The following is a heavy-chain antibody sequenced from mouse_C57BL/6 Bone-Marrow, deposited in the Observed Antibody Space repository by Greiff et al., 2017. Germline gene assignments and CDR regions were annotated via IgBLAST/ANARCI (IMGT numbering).Heavy chain of an antibody. CDR2: INPIYGTT. V-gene: IGHV1-39*01. D-gene: IGHD1-1*01. CDR3: ARYYGSSLWLYFDV. Sequence: EVQLQQSGPELVKPGASVKISCKASGYSFTDYNMNWVKQSNGKSLEWIGVINPIYGTTSYNQKFKGKATLTVDQSSSTAYMQLNSLTSEDSAVYYCARYYGSSLWLYFDVWGTGTTVTVSS. J-gene: IGHJ1*03. CDR1: GYSFTDYN.